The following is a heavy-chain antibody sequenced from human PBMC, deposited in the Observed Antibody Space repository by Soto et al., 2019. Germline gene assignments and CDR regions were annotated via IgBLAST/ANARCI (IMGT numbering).Heavy chain of an antibody. Sequence: ASVKVSCKASGYTFTSYCISWVRQAPGQGLEWMGWISGYNGNTNYAQTLWGRATMTTDTSTGTAYMELRSLRSDDTAVYYCATTPYSDYLYYFDCWGQGTLVTVSS. J-gene: IGHJ4*02. D-gene: IGHD4-17*01. V-gene: IGHV1-18*01. CDR2: ISGYNGNT. CDR3: ATTPYSDYLYYFDC. CDR1: GYTFTSYC.